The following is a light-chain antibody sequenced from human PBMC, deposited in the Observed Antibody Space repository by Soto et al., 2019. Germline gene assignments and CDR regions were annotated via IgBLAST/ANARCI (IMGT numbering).Light chain of an antibody. CDR1: SSDVGGYNY. J-gene: IGLJ2*01. CDR2: EVT. V-gene: IGLV2-8*01. CDR3: YSFAGSNHLGV. Sequence: QSALTQPPSASGSPGQSVTISCTGTSSDVGGYNYVSWYQQHPGEAPKLMIYEVTKRPSGVPDRFSGSRSGNTASLTVSGLQAEDEADYYCYSFAGSNHLGVFGGGTKLTVL.